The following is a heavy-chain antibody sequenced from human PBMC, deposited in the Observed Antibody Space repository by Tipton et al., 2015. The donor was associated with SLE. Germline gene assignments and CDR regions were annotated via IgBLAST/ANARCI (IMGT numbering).Heavy chain of an antibody. Sequence: GSLRLSCAASGFGFKNYWMTWVRQAPGAALEWVASIKKDGSEKYYAESVKGRFTISRDNAKNSLFLQMNSLRAEDTAVYYCAREGYSSGCFDYWGQGTLVTVSS. CDR2: IKKDGSEK. CDR1: GFGFKNYW. J-gene: IGHJ4*02. D-gene: IGHD6-19*01. CDR3: AREGYSSGCFDY. V-gene: IGHV3-7*01.